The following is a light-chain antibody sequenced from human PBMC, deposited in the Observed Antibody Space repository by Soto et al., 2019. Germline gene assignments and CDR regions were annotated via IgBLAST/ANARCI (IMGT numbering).Light chain of an antibody. CDR3: QQYHIFLT. CDR1: QIIGAA. CDR2: RTS. J-gene: IGKJ2*01. Sequence: DIQMTQSPSTLSSSVGDRVTITCLASQIIGAALAWYQQKPGKAPDLLIYRTSTLESGVPSRFSGSGSGTEFTLAISSLQPDDFATYYCQQYHIFLTFGQGTKVDIK. V-gene: IGKV1-5*03.